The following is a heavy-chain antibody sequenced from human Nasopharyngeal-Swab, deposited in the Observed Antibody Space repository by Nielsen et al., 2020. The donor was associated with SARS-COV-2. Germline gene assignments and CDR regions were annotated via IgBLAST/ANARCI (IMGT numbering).Heavy chain of an antibody. CDR3: ARDGLRGSYYYYMDV. D-gene: IGHD3-16*01. J-gene: IGHJ6*03. Sequence: RQAPGKGLEWVSYISSSSSYTNYADSVKGRFTISRDNAKNSLYLQMNSLRAEDTAVYYCARDGLRGSYYYYMDVWGKGTTVTAP. CDR2: ISSSSSYT. V-gene: IGHV3-11*06.